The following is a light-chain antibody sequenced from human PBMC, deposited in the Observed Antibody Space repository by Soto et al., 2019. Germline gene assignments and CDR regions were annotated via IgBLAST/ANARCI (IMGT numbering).Light chain of an antibody. CDR1: SSDIGGYNF. CDR3: NSYRAISTYV. CDR2: DVR. J-gene: IGLJ1*01. Sequence: QSALTQPASVSGSPGQSITISCTGTSSDIGGYNFVSWYQQYPGKAPKLLIYDVRNRPSGISNRFSGSKSDNTASLTISGLQAEDEADYYCNSYRAISTYVFGTGTKVTVL. V-gene: IGLV2-14*03.